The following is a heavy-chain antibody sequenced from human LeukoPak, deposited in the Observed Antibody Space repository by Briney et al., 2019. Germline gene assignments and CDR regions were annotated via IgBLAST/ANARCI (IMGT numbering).Heavy chain of an antibody. CDR1: GFTFDNYD. V-gene: IGHV3-9*01. CDR2: ITWKSNIV. J-gene: IGHJ4*02. CDR3: ARVVHASGSGSYFDY. D-gene: IGHD3-10*01. Sequence: GGSLRLSCAASGFTFDNYDMHWVRQAPGKGLEWVSGITWKSNIVGYADSVQGRFTISRDNAKNSLFLQMNSLRAEDTALYYCARVVHASGSGSYFDYWGQGTLVTVSS.